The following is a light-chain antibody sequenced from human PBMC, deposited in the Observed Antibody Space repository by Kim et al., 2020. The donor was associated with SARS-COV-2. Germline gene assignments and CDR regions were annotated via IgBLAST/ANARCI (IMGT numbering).Light chain of an antibody. CDR2: GAS. CDR1: QPINIH. J-gene: IGKJ1*01. V-gene: IGKV1-39*01. Sequence: DIQMTQPPSSLSASVGDRVTITCRASQPINIHLNWYQQKHGKAPKLLIYGASTLQRGVPSRFSGGGSGTDFTLTINSLQPEDIASYYCQQSYPTRPFGQGTKVDIK. CDR3: QQSYPTRP.